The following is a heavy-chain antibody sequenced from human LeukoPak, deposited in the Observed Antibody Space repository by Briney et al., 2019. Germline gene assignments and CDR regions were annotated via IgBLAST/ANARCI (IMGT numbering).Heavy chain of an antibody. CDR3: ASRYCSSISCPSVGAFDI. CDR2: NFHSGTT. D-gene: IGHD2-2*01. V-gene: IGHV4-38-2*01. Sequence: PSETLSLTCAVSDYSISSTYYWGWIRQPPGKGLEWIGSNFHSGTTYYNPSLQSRVTISVDTSENQFSLRLSSVTAADTAVYYCASRYCSSISCPSVGAFDIWGQGTMVTVSS. J-gene: IGHJ3*02. CDR1: DYSISSTYY.